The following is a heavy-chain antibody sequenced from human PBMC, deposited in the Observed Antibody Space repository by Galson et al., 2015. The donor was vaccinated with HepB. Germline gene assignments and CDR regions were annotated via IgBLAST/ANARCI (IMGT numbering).Heavy chain of an antibody. V-gene: IGHV1-69*13. CDR1: GGTFSSYA. Sequence: SVKVSCKASGGTFSSYAISWVRQAPGQGLEWMGGIIPIFGTANYAQKFQGRVTITADESTSTAYMELSSLRSEDTAVYYCARAPMGVDPAHLYYFGYRGQGTLVTVSS. D-gene: IGHD3-16*01. CDR2: IIPIFGTA. J-gene: IGHJ4*02. CDR3: ARAPMGVDPAHLYYFGY.